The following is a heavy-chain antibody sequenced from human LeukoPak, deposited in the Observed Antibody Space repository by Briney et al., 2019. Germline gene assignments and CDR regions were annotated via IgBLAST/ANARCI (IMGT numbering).Heavy chain of an antibody. Sequence: GGSLRLSCAASGFTFSSYAMHWVRQAPGKGLEWVAVISYDGSNKYYADSVKGRFTISRDNSKNTLYLQMNSLRAEDTAVYYCARDKSGGWYGAFDIWGQGTMVTVSS. CDR2: ISYDGSNK. J-gene: IGHJ3*02. D-gene: IGHD6-19*01. V-gene: IGHV3-30-3*01. CDR3: ARDKSGGWYGAFDI. CDR1: GFTFSSYA.